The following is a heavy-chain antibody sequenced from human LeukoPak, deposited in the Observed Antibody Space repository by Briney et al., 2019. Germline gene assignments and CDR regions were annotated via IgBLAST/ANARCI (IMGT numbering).Heavy chain of an antibody. Sequence: MASETLSLTCAVYGGSFSGYYWSWIRQPLGKGLEWIGEINHSGSTNYNPSLKSRVTISVDTSKNQFSLKLSSVTAADTAVYYCASMRACSGGSCYSVSYYYYYGMDVWGQGTTVTVSS. J-gene: IGHJ6*02. CDR3: ASMRACSGGSCYSVSYYYYYGMDV. CDR1: GGSFSGYY. CDR2: INHSGST. V-gene: IGHV4-34*01. D-gene: IGHD2-15*01.